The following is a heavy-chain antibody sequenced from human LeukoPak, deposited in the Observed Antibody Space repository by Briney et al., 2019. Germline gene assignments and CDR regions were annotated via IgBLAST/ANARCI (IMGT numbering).Heavy chain of an antibody. CDR2: IWYDGSKR. Sequence: PEWSLRLSCVASGFTFSGHGMHWVRQAPGKGLEWVALIWYDGSKRYYADSVKGRFTISRDNAKNSLYLQMNSLRDEDTAVYYCARARGAGPGGHFDYWGQGTLVTVSS. CDR1: GFTFSGHG. V-gene: IGHV3-33*01. J-gene: IGHJ4*02. CDR3: ARARGAGPGGHFDY. D-gene: IGHD6-19*01.